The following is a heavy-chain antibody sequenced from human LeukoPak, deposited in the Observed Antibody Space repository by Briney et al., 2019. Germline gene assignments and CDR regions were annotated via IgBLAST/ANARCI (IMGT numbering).Heavy chain of an antibody. V-gene: IGHV5-10-1*01. J-gene: IGHJ4*02. CDR2: IDPADSHT. CDR1: GSSFTSYW. D-gene: IGHD1-1*01. CDR3: ARQLTSGDCDY. Sequence: GGSLKISGQGSGSSFTSYWICGVRQLPGRGLEWMVSIDPADSHTNYRPSFQRHVTVSAHKSIRTFYLQWSTLKASDTAMYYCARQLTSGDCDYWGQGTLVTVSS.